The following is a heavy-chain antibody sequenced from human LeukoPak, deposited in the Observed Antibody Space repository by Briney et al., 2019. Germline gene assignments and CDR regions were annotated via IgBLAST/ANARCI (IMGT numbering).Heavy chain of an antibody. CDR3: ARGGGGTSINC. V-gene: IGHV4-38-2*02. CDR2: IYYSGST. J-gene: IGHJ4*02. D-gene: IGHD2-15*01. Sequence: SETLSLTCTVSGYSISSGYYWGWIRQPPGKGLEWIGSIYYSGSTYYNPSLKSRVTISVDTSKNQFSLKLSSVTAADTAVYYCARGGGGTSINCWGQGTLVTVSS. CDR1: GYSISSGYY.